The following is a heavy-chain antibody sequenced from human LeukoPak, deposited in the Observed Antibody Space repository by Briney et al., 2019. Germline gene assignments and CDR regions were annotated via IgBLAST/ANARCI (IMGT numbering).Heavy chain of an antibody. CDR2: INPNSGGT. CDR3: ARDLDGAAAGTGAFDI. V-gene: IGHV1-2*02. J-gene: IGHJ3*02. D-gene: IGHD6-13*01. Sequence: ASVKVSCKASGYTFTGYYMHWVRQAPGQGLEWMGWINPNSGGTNYAQKFQGRVTMTRDTSISTAYMELSSLRSEDTAVYYCARDLDGAAAGTGAFDIWGQGTMVTVSS. CDR1: GYTFTGYY.